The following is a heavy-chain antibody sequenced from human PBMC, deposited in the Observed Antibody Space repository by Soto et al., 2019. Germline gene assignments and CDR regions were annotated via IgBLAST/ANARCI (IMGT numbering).Heavy chain of an antibody. Sequence: PGGSLRLSCAASGFTFSSYAMSWVRQAPGKGLEWVAVISYDGSNKYYADSVKGRFTISRDNSKNTLYLQMNSLRAEDTAVYYCARSSSAHDFWSGYLGYYGMDVWGQGTTVTVSS. V-gene: IGHV3-30-3*01. CDR1: GFTFSSYA. CDR3: ARSSSAHDFWSGYLGYYGMDV. J-gene: IGHJ6*02. CDR2: ISYDGSNK. D-gene: IGHD3-3*01.